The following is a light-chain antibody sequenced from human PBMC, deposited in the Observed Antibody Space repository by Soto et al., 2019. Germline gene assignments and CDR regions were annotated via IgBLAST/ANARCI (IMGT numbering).Light chain of an antibody. V-gene: IGKV1-39*01. J-gene: IGKJ5*01. CDR3: QQYNNWPLT. Sequence: DIQITQSPSSLSASLGDRVTITCRASQSISSYLNWYQQKPGKAPKLLIYDASSLESGVPSRFSGSGSGTEFTLTTEFTLTISSLQSEDFAVYFCQQYNNWPLTFGPGTRLEIK. CDR1: QSISSY. CDR2: DAS.